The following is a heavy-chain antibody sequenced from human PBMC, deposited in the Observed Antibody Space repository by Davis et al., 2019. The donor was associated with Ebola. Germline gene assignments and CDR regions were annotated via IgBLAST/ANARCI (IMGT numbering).Heavy chain of an antibody. CDR3: ARLPGVDTAQRGFDY. Sequence: KVSCKGSGYSFTTYWIAWVRQTPGKGLEWMGVIFSGDSDTRYRPPFEGQVTISVDRSITTAYLQWSSLKASDSAMYYCARLPGVDTAQRGFDYWGQASLVTVSS. CDR2: IFSGDSDT. CDR1: GYSFTTYW. D-gene: IGHD5-18*01. V-gene: IGHV5-51*01. J-gene: IGHJ4*02.